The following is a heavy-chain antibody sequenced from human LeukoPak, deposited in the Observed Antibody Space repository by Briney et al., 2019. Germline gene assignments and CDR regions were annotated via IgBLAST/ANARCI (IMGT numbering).Heavy chain of an antibody. V-gene: IGHV4-34*01. D-gene: IGHD5-18*01. Sequence: SETLSLTCAVYGGSFSGYSWRWIRQPPGKGLQWIGEINYNGDTNYNPSLKSQRLTISIDRSLNQFSLKLTSVTAADTAMYFCARDSVDTYGQPFDSWGQGTQVTVSS. CDR3: ARDSVDTYGQPFDS. J-gene: IGHJ4*02. CDR1: GGSFSGYS. CDR2: INYNGDT.